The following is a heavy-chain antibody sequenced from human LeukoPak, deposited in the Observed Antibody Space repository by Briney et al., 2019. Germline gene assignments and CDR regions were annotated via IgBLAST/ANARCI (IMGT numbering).Heavy chain of an antibody. CDR3: AASGRDGYNGDAFDI. CDR2: IYYSGST. Sequence: SETLSLTCTVSGGSISSYYWSWIRQPPGKGLEWIGYIYYSGSTNYNPSLKSRVTISVDTSKNQFSLKLSSVTAADTAVYYCAASGRDGYNGDAFDIWGQGTMVTVSS. CDR1: GGSISSYY. D-gene: IGHD5-24*01. J-gene: IGHJ3*02. V-gene: IGHV4-59*01.